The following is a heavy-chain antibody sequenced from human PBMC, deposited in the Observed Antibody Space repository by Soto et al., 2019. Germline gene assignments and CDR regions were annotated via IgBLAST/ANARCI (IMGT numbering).Heavy chain of an antibody. V-gene: IGHV2-5*02. CDR3: AHSSIAAAGVDY. CDR1: GFSLSTSGVG. Sequence: QITLKESGPTLVKPTQTLTLTCTFSGFSLSTSGVGVGWIRQPPGKALEWLALIYWDDDKRYSPSLKSRLTITKDTSKNQVVLTMNNMDTVDTATYSCAHSSIAAAGVDYWGQGTLVTVSS. J-gene: IGHJ4*02. CDR2: IYWDDDK. D-gene: IGHD6-13*01.